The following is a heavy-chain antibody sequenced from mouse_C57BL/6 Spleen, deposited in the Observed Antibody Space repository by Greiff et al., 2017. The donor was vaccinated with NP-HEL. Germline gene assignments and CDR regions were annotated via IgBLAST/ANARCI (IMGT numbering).Heavy chain of an antibody. CDR2: IWRGGST. CDR1: GFSLTSYG. Sequence: QVQLQQSGPGLVQPSQSLSITCTVSGFSLTSYGVHWVRQSPGKGLEWLGVIWRGGSTDYNAAFMSRLSITKDNSKSQVFFKMNSLQADDTAIYYCAKGGEDYGSSYVSMDYWGQGTSVTVSS. CDR3: AKGGEDYGSSYVSMDY. J-gene: IGHJ4*01. V-gene: IGHV2-5*01. D-gene: IGHD1-1*01.